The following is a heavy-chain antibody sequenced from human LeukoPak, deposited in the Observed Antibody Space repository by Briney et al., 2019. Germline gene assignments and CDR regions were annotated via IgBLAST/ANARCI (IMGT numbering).Heavy chain of an antibody. V-gene: IGHV1-2*02. J-gene: IGHJ4*02. CDR1: GYTFTGYY. CDR3: ARPNYYGSGSYPY. CDR2: INPNSGGT. D-gene: IGHD3-10*01. Sequence: ASVKVSCKASGYTFTGYYMHWVRQAPGQGLEWMGWINPNSGGTNYAQKFQGRVTMTRDTSISTAYMELSRLRSDDTAVYYCARPNYYGSGSYPYWGQGTLVTVSS.